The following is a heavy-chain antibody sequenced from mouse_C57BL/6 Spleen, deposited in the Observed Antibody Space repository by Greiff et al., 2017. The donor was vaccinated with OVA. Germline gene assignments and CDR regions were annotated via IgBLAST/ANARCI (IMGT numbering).Heavy chain of an antibody. CDR2: IYPGSGST. J-gene: IGHJ4*01. V-gene: IGHV1-55*01. Sequence: VQLQQPGAELVKPGASVKMSCKASGYTFTSYWITWVKQRPGQGLEWIGDIYPGSGSTNYNEKFKSKATLTVDTSSSTAYMQLSSLTSEDSAVYYCASGRTNGNYVGAMDYWGQGTSVTVSS. D-gene: IGHD2-1*01. CDR1: GYTFTSYW. CDR3: ASGRTNGNYVGAMDY.